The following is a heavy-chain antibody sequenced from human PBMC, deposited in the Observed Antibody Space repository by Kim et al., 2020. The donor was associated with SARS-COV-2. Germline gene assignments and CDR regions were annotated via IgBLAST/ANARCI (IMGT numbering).Heavy chain of an antibody. D-gene: IGHD2-2*01. J-gene: IGHJ4*02. CDR1: GGSFSGYY. CDR3: ASAIMGCSSTSCLEGIDY. Sequence: SETLSLTCAVYGGSFSGYYWSWIRQPPGKGLEWIGEINHSGSTNYNPSLKSRVTISVDTSKNQFSLKLSSVTAADTAVYYCASAIMGCSSTSCLEGIDYWGQGPLVTVSS. CDR2: INHSGST. V-gene: IGHV4-34*01.